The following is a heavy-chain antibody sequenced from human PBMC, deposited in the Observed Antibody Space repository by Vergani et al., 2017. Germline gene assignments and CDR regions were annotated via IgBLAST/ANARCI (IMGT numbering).Heavy chain of an antibody. D-gene: IGHD6-6*01. CDR3: ARHAYSSSSYHEHFDY. V-gene: IGHV4-59*08. CDR2: IYYSGST. J-gene: IGHJ4*02. CDR1: GGSISSYY. Sequence: QVQLQESGPGLVKPSETLSLTCTVSGGSISSYYWSWIRQPPGKGLEWIGYIYYSGSTNYNPSLKSRVTISVDTSKNQFSLKLSSVTAAYTAVYYCARHAYSSSSYHEHFDYWGQGTLVTVSS.